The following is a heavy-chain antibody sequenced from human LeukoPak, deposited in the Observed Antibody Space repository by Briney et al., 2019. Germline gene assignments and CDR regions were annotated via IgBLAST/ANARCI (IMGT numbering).Heavy chain of an antibody. CDR2: INAGNGNT. V-gene: IGHV1-3*03. CDR1: GYTFTSYA. CDR3: ARVSGYDFAEYDY. Sequence: ASVKVSCKASGYTFTSYAMHWVRQAPGQRLEWMGWINAGNGNTKYSQEFQGRVAITRDTSASTAYMELSSLRSEDMAVYYCARVSGYDFAEYDYWGQGTLVTVSS. J-gene: IGHJ4*02. D-gene: IGHD5-12*01.